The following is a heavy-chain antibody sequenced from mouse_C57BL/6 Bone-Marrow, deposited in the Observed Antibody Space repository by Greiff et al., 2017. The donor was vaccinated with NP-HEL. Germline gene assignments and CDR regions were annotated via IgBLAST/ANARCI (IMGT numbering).Heavy chain of an antibody. Sequence: DVMLVESGGGLVQPKGSLKLSCAASGFSFNTYAMNWVRQAPGKGLEWVARIRSKSNNYTTYYADSLKDRFTISRDDSESMLYLQMNNLKTEDTARYYCVRQGYDGYYLDYWGQGTTLTVSS. CDR1: GFSFNTYA. J-gene: IGHJ2*01. D-gene: IGHD2-3*01. CDR2: IRSKSNNYTT. V-gene: IGHV10-1*01. CDR3: VRQGYDGYYLDY.